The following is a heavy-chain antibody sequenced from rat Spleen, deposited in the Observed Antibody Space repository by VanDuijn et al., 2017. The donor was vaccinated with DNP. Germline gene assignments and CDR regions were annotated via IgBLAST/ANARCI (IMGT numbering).Heavy chain of an antibody. D-gene: IGHD1-11*01. V-gene: IGHV5S10*01. CDR2: IIYGGDRT. CDR1: GFTFSDYN. Sequence: EVQLVESGGDLVQPGRSLKLSCVASGFTFSDYNMAWVRQAPKKGLYWVAIIIYGGDRTYYRDSVKGRVTISRDNSKSSLYLQMNSLKSEDTATYYCARYTTCVDYWGQGVMVTVSS. CDR3: ARYTTCVDY. J-gene: IGHJ2*01.